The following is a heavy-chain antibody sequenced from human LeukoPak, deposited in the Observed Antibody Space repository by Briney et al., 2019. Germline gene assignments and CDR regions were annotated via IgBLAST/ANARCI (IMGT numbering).Heavy chain of an antibody. CDR2: IYTSGNT. CDR3: AKGGKLGGNPTYNYYYYYMDV. Sequence: PSETLSLTCTVSGGSISSYYWSWIRQPAGKGLEWIGRIYTSGNTNYNPSLKSRATISVDTSKNQFSLELSSVTAADTAVYYCAKGGKLGGNPTYNYYYYYMDVWGKGTTVTISS. D-gene: IGHD4-23*01. J-gene: IGHJ6*03. V-gene: IGHV4-4*07. CDR1: GGSISSYY.